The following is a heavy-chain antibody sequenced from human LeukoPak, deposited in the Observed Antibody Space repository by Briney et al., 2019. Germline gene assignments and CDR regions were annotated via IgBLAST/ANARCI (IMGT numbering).Heavy chain of an antibody. D-gene: IGHD3-10*01. CDR3: ARDRRITMVRGPPKGWFDP. V-gene: IGHV7-4-1*02. Sequence: GASVKVSCKASGYTFTSYAMNWVRQAPGQGLEWMGWINTNPGNPTYAQGFTGRFVFSLDTSVSTAYLQISSLKAEDTAVYYCARDRRITMVRGPPKGWFDPWGQGTLVTVSS. CDR1: GYTFTSYA. J-gene: IGHJ5*02. CDR2: INTNPGNP.